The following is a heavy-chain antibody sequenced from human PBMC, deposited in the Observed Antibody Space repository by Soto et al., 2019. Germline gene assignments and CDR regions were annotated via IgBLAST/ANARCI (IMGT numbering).Heavy chain of an antibody. V-gene: IGHV1-69*04. CDR2: IIPILGIA. CDR3: ATDRSSGPSYAAFDI. D-gene: IGHD6-19*01. CDR1: GGTFSSYT. J-gene: IGHJ3*02. Sequence: ASVKVSCKASGGTFSSYTISWVRQAPGQGLEWMGRIIPILGIANYAQKFQGRVTITADKSTSTAYMELSSLRSEDTAVYYCATDRSSGPSYAAFDIWGQGTMVTVS.